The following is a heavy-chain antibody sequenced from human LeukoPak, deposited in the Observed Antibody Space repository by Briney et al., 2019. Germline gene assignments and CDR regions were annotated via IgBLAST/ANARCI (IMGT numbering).Heavy chain of an antibody. CDR3: TLTGAYWYFDL. V-gene: IGHV3-73*01. Sequence: PGGSLRLSCAASGLTFSGSAMHWVRQASGKGLEWVGRIRSKANSYATAYAASVKGRFTISRDDSKNTAYLQMNSLKTEDTAVYYCTLTGAYWYFDLWGRGTLVTVSS. CDR2: IRSKANSYAT. J-gene: IGHJ2*01. D-gene: IGHD3-9*01. CDR1: GLTFSGSA.